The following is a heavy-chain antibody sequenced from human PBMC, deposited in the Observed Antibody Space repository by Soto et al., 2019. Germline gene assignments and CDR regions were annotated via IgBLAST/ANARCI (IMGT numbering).Heavy chain of an antibody. CDR2: ISAYNGNT. Sequence: QVQLVQSGAEMKKPGASVKVSCXXXXXXXXXXXXXXXRQAPGQGLEWMGWISAYNGNTNYAQMXXXXXXXXXXXXXXXXXXXXXXXXXXDTAVXXXARDLAAGLVDYWGQGTLVTVSS. CDR3: ARDLAAGLVDY. J-gene: IGHJ4*02. V-gene: IGHV1-18*01. D-gene: IGHD6-19*01. CDR1: XXXXXXXX.